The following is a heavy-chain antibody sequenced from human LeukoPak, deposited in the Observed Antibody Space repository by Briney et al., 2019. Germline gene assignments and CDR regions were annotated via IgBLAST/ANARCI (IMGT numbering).Heavy chain of an antibody. J-gene: IGHJ5*02. D-gene: IGHD4-17*01. Sequence: GGSLRLSCAASGFTFSSYWMSWVRQAPGKGLEWVANIKQDGSEKYYVDSVKGRFTISRDNAKNSLYLQMNSLRAEDTAVYYCARDAYGDYRAGDNWFDPGGQGTLVTVSS. CDR1: GFTFSSYW. CDR3: ARDAYGDYRAGDNWFDP. V-gene: IGHV3-7*04. CDR2: IKQDGSEK.